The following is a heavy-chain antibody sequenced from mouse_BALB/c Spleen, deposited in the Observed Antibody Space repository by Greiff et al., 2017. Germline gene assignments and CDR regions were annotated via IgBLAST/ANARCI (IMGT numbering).Heavy chain of an antibody. CDR3: ARRENVAWFAY. V-gene: IGHV1-63*01. CDR2: IYPGSGNT. Sequence: VQLQQSGAELVRPGTSVKISCKASGYAFSNYWLGWVKQRPGHGLEWIGDIYPGSGNTYYNEKFKGKATLTADKSSSTAYMQLSSLTSEDSAVYCCARRENVAWFAYWGQGTLVTVSA. J-gene: IGHJ3*01. CDR1: GYAFSNYW.